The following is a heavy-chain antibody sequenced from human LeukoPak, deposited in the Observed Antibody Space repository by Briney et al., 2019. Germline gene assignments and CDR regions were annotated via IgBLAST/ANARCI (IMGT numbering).Heavy chain of an antibody. CDR1: GYTFTGYY. CDR3: ARGGSSGYLGYFDY. D-gene: IGHD3-22*01. CDR2: INPNSGGT. V-gene: IGHV1-2*02. J-gene: IGHJ4*02. Sequence: ASVKVSCKASGYTFTGYYMHWVRQAPGQGLEWMGWINPNSGGTNYAQKFQGRVTMTRDTSIRTAYMELSRLRSYDTAVYYCARGGSSGYLGYFDYWGQGTLVTVSS.